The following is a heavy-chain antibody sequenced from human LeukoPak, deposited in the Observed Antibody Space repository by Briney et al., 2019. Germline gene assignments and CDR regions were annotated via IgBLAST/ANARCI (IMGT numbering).Heavy chain of an antibody. CDR3: ARRLAAAGFYFFDY. J-gene: IGHJ4*02. CDR2: IYPGDSDT. CDR1: GYSFTSYW. D-gene: IGHD6-13*01. Sequence: GESLKISCKGSGYSFTSYWIGWVRQMPGKGLEWMGIIYPGDSDTRYSPSFQGQVTISADKSTSPAYLQWSSLKASDTAMYYCARRLAAAGFYFFDYWGQGTLVTVSS. V-gene: IGHV5-51*01.